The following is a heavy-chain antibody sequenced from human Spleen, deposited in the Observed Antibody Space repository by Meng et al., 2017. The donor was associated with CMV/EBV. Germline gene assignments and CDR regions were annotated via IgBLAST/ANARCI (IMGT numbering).Heavy chain of an antibody. CDR3: ARDRSNELAFYDFWSGLFDAFDI. CDR1: GGSFSGYY. J-gene: IGHJ3*02. CDR2: INHSGST. V-gene: IGHV4-34*10. Sequence: SETLSLTCAVYGGSFSGYYWSWIRQPPGKGLEWIGEINHSGSTYYNPSLKSRITMSVDTSNNQFSLRLTSMTAADTAVYFCARDRSNELAFYDFWSGLFDAFDIWGQGTMVTVSS. D-gene: IGHD3-3*01.